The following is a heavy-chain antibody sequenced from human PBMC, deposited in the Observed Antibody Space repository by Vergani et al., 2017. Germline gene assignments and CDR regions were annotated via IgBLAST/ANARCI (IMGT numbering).Heavy chain of an antibody. J-gene: IGHJ6*02. V-gene: IGHV1-2*02. Sequence: QVQLIQSGAEVKKPGDSVRVSCKASGYTFSDYYLHWVRQAPGQGLEWMGWITPNSDDTKYAQNFQGRVTMTKDTSTSTAYMQLSRLTSDDTAVYFCARGRSPYGSSPVLSMDVWGQGTTVSVSS. D-gene: IGHD6-13*01. CDR3: ARGRSPYGSSPVLSMDV. CDR1: GYTFSDYY. CDR2: ITPNSDDT.